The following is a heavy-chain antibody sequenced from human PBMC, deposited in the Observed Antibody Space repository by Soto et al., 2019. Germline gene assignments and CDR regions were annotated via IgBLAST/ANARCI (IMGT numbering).Heavy chain of an antibody. CDR1: GGSVNIGTYY. CDR3: AREGVLSGSKPGDLDY. V-gene: IGHV4-61*01. J-gene: IGHJ4*02. D-gene: IGHD5-12*01. Sequence: SETLSLTCTVPGGSVNIGTYYWSWIRQPPGKGLEWIGFIHYSGSTNYNPSLKSRVTISVDTSKNQFSLKLSSVTAADTAVYYCAREGVLSGSKPGDLDYWGQGTLVTVSS. CDR2: IHYSGST.